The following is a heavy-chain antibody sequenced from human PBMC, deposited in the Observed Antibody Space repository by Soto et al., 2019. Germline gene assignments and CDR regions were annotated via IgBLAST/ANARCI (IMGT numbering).Heavy chain of an antibody. Sequence: QVQLVQSGAEVKKPGASVKVSCKASGYSSTTYYMHWVRQAPGQGLEWMGIIAPSGGSTSYAQRFQGRVTMTRDTSTSTVYMELSSLRSEDTAVYYCAREGTTGRGGTSYYFDYWGQGTLVTVSS. D-gene: IGHD3-16*01. CDR3: AREGTTGRGGTSYYFDY. V-gene: IGHV1-46*01. J-gene: IGHJ4*02. CDR1: GYSSTTYY. CDR2: IAPSGGST.